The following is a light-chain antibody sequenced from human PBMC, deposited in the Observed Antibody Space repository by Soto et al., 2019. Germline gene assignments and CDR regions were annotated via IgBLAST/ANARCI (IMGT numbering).Light chain of an antibody. J-gene: IGLJ1*01. V-gene: IGLV2-14*01. CDR3: SSYTSSSTLPV. CDR1: SSDVGSYNY. Sequence: QSALTQPASVSGSPGQSITISCTGTSSDVGSYNYVSWYQQHPGKAPKLMIYDVSNRPSGVSNRFSGSKSGNTASLTISGLQAEDEADYYCSSYTSSSTLPVFGTGTKLTVL. CDR2: DVS.